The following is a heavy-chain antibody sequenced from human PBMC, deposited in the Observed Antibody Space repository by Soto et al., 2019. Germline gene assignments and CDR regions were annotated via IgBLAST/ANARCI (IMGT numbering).Heavy chain of an antibody. D-gene: IGHD3-22*01. CDR3: ARWNYDTTGCYKGALDY. V-gene: IGHV3-48*01. CDR1: GFTFNTYS. CDR2: ISSSSSTV. Sequence: EVQLVESGGGLVQPGGSLRLSCAASGFTFNTYSMNWVRQAPGRGLEWVSYISSSSSTVYYADSVKGRFTISRDNAKNSLYPQMNSLRAVDTAVYYCARWNYDTTGCYKGALDYWGQGTLVTVSS. J-gene: IGHJ4*02.